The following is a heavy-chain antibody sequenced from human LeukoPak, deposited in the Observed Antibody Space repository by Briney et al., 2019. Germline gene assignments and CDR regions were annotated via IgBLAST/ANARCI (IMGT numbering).Heavy chain of an antibody. V-gene: IGHV4-61*02. D-gene: IGHD3-22*01. CDR2: IYTSGST. J-gene: IGHJ4*02. CDR3: ARESQYYYDSSGYSHFDY. CDR1: GGSISSGSYY. Sequence: SETLSLTCTVSGGSISSGSYYWSWIRQPAGKGLEWIGRIYTSGSTNYNPSLKSRVTMSVDTSKNQFSLKLSSVTAADTAVYYCARESQYYYDSSGYSHFDYWGQGTLVTVSS.